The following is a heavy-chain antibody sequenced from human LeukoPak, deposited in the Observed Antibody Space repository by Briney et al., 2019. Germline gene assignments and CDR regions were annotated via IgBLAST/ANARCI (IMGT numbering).Heavy chain of an antibody. CDR1: GGSISSYY. D-gene: IGHD3-10*01. V-gene: IGHV4-59*01. J-gene: IGHJ4*02. CDR3: ARDDYYGSGRPFDY. CDR2: IYYCGST. Sequence: SETLSLTCTVSGGSISSYYWSWIRQPPGKGLEWIGYIYYCGSTNYNPSLKSRVTISIDSSKSQFSLKLTSVTAADTAIYYCARDDYYGSGRPFDYWGQGTLVTVSS.